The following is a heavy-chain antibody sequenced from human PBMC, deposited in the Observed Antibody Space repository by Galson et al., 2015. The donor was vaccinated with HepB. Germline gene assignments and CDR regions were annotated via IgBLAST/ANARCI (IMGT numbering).Heavy chain of an antibody. CDR2: ISSSSSYI. D-gene: IGHD1-1*01. Sequence: SLRLSCAASGFTFSSYSMNWVRQAPGKGLEWVSSISSSSSYIYYADSVKGRFTISRDNAKNSLYLQMNSLRAEDTAVYYCASLALGRTAGNWSYYYYGMDVWGQGTTVTVSS. J-gene: IGHJ6*02. CDR3: ASLALGRTAGNWSYYYYGMDV. CDR1: GFTFSSYS. V-gene: IGHV3-21*01.